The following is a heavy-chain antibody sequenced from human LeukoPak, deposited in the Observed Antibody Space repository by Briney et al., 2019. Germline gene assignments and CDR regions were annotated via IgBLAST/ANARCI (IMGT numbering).Heavy chain of an antibody. CDR1: GGSISSSSYY. Sequence: SETLSLTCTVSGGSISSSSYYWGWIRQPPGKGLEWIGSIYYSGSTYYNPSLKSRVTISVDTSKSQFSLKLSSVTAADTAVYYCARRSGWLDYYYMDVWGKGTTVTISS. D-gene: IGHD6-19*01. CDR3: ARRSGWLDYYYMDV. J-gene: IGHJ6*03. V-gene: IGHV4-39*01. CDR2: IYYSGST.